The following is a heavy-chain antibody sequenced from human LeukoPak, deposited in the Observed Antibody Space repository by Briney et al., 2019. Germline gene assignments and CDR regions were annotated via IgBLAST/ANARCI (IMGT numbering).Heavy chain of an antibody. CDR3: ARDLSRGVWSGYYKGSSNWFDP. J-gene: IGHJ5*02. CDR1: GGSISSYY. D-gene: IGHD3-3*01. CDR2: IYYSGCT. V-gene: IGHV4-59*01. Sequence: SETLSLTCTVSGGSISSYYWSWIRQPPGKGLEWIGYIYYSGCTNYNPSLKSRVTISVDTSKNQFSLKLSSVTAADTAVYYCARDLSRGVWSGYYKGSSNWFDPWGQGTLVTVSS.